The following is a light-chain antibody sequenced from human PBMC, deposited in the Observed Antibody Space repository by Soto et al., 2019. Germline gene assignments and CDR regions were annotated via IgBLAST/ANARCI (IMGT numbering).Light chain of an antibody. Sequence: QSVLTQPASVSGSPGQSITISCTGTSSDVGGYNYVSWYQQHPGTAPKLMIYEVSNRPSGLSNRFSGSKSGNTASLTISGLQAEDEADYYCSSYTSSSSLYVFGTGTKGTVL. V-gene: IGLV2-14*01. CDR3: SSYTSSSSLYV. CDR2: EVS. J-gene: IGLJ1*01. CDR1: SSDVGGYNY.